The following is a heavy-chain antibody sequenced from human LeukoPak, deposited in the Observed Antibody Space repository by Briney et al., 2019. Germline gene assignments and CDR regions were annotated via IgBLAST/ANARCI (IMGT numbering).Heavy chain of an antibody. CDR2: IYYSGST. Sequence: SETLSLTCTVSGGSISSYYWSWIRQPPGKGLEWIGYIYYSGSTNYNPSLKSRVTISVDTSKNQSSLKLSSVTAADTAVYYCARGRGGTYYDILTGYQEYNWFDPWGQGTLVTVSS. J-gene: IGHJ5*02. D-gene: IGHD3-9*01. CDR1: GGSISSYY. CDR3: ARGRGGTYYDILTGYQEYNWFDP. V-gene: IGHV4-59*01.